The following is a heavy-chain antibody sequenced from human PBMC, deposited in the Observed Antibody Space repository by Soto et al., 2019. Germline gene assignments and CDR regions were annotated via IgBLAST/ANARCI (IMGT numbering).Heavy chain of an antibody. V-gene: IGHV4-59*01. CDR2: MDYSGST. CDR1: GGSISSYY. CDR3: ARDTIFLYGMDV. D-gene: IGHD3-9*01. Sequence: SETLSLTCTVSGGSISSYYWSWIRQPPGKGLEWIGYMDYSGSTNYNPSLKSRVTISVDTSKNQFSPKLSSVTAADTAVYYCARDTIFLYGMDVWGQGTTVTVSS. J-gene: IGHJ6*02.